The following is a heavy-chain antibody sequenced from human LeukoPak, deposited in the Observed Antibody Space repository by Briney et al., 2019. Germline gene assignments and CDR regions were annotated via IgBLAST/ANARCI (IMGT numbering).Heavy chain of an antibody. J-gene: IGHJ4*02. V-gene: IGHV1-2*02. D-gene: IGHD4-17*01. CDR1: GYTFAGYY. CDR3: ARVTGDYDRHDY. CDR2: INPNSGGT. Sequence: GASVKVSCKASGYTFAGYYMHWVRQAPGQGLEWMGWINPNSGGTNYAQKFQGRVTMTRDTSISTAYMELSRLRSDDTAVYYCARVTGDYDRHDYWGQGTLVTVSS.